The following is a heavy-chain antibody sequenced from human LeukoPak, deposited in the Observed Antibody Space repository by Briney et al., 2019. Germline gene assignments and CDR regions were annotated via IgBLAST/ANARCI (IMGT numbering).Heavy chain of an antibody. CDR2: ISAYNGNT. CDR1: GYTFTSYG. CDR3: ARGPHAVHRWEPPDKGFDP. J-gene: IGHJ5*02. Sequence: ASVKVSCKASGYTFTSYGISWVRQAPGQGLEWMGWISAYNGNTNYAQKLQGRVTMTTDTSTSTAYMELRSLRSDDTAVYYCARGPHAVHRWEPPDKGFDPWGQGTLVTVSS. V-gene: IGHV1-18*01. D-gene: IGHD1-26*01.